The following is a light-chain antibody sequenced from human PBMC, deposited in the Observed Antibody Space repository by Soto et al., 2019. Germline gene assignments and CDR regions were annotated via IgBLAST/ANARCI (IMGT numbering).Light chain of an antibody. CDR1: QSVSSY. V-gene: IGKV3-11*01. Sequence: EIVLPQSPATLSLPPGERATLSCRASQSVSSYLAWYQQKPGQAPRLLIYDASNRATGIPARFSGSGSGTDFTLTISSLEPEDFAVYYCQQRSNWVFGGGTKVEIK. J-gene: IGKJ4*01. CDR2: DAS. CDR3: QQRSNWV.